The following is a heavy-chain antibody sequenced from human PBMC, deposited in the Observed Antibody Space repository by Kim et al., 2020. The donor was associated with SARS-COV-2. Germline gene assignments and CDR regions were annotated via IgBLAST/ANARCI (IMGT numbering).Heavy chain of an antibody. CDR1: GGSISSSSYY. CDR2: IYYSGST. J-gene: IGHJ4*02. Sequence: SETLSLTCTVSGGSISSSSYYWGWIRQPPGKGLEWIGSIYYSGSTYYNPSLKSRVTISVDTSKNQFSLKLSSVTAADTAVYYCATGNVYYFDYWGQGTLVTVSS. V-gene: IGHV4-39*07. CDR3: ATGNVYYFDY.